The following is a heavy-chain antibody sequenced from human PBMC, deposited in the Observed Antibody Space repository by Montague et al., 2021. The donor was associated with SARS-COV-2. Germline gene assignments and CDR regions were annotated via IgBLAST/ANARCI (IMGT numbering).Heavy chain of an antibody. CDR1: GDSISSSRYF. J-gene: IGHJ3*01. D-gene: IGHD6-19*01. V-gene: IGHV4-39*07. CDR3: ARGSGWVGNAFDV. CDR2: IYYRGST. Sequence: ETLSLACTVSGDSISSSRYFWGWLRQPPGKGLEWIGCIYYRGSTNYNPSLKSRVTISVDTSKNQSSLKLSSVTAADTAVYYCARGSGWVGNAFDVWGQGPMVAVSS.